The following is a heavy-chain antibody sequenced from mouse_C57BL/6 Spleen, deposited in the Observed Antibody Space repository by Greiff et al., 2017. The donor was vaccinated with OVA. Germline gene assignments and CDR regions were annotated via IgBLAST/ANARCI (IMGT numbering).Heavy chain of an antibody. D-gene: IGHD1-1*01. J-gene: IGHJ2*01. CDR3: ARRGLYGSSYLRYFDY. CDR1: GYTFTDYY. V-gene: IGHV1-26*01. CDR2: INPNNGGT. Sequence: EVQLQQSGPELVKPGASVKISCKASGYTFTDYYMNWVKQSHGKSLEWIGDINPNNGGTSYNQKFKGKATLTVDKSSSTAYMELRSLTSEDSAVYYCARRGLYGSSYLRYFDYWGQGTTLTVSS.